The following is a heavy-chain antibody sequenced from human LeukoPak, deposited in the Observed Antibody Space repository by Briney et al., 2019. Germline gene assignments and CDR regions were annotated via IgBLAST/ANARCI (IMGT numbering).Heavy chain of an antibody. J-gene: IGHJ4*02. V-gene: IGHV4-59*01. D-gene: IGHD3-3*01. CDR1: GGSISSYY. Sequence: KPSETLSLTCTVSGGSISSYYWSWIRQPPGKGLEWIGYIYYSGSTNYNPSLKSRVTISVDTSKNQFSLKLSSVTAADTAVYYCAGVYYDFWSGYPIGGSFDYWGQGTLVTVSS. CDR2: IYYSGST. CDR3: AGVYYDFWSGYPIGGSFDY.